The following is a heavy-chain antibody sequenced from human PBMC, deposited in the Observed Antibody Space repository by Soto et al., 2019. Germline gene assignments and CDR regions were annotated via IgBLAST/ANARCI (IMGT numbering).Heavy chain of an antibody. V-gene: IGHV4-59*01. D-gene: IGHD3-10*01. CDR1: GTSIRGYY. CDR2: INYTGTT. CDR3: AREVSSFGSNHFDS. J-gene: IGHJ4*02. Sequence: SETLSLTCSVSGTSIRGYYWTWIRQPPGKGLEWIGYINYTGTTKYNPSLKSRLTISVDTSKNQFSLRLNSVTAADTAVYYCAREVSSFGSNHFDSWGQGALVTVSS.